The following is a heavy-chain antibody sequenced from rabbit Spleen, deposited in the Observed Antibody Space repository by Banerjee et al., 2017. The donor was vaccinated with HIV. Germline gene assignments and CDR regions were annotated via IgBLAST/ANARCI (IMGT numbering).Heavy chain of an antibody. CDR3: ARDTSSSFSSYGMDF. CDR1: GFDFSSNA. CDR2: IANGDGST. V-gene: IGHV1S47*01. D-gene: IGHD1-1*01. J-gene: IGHJ6*01. Sequence: QEQLVESGGGLVQPEGSLALTCKASGFDFSSNAMCWVRQAPGKGPEWIACIANGDGSTYYASWVNGRFTISRSTSLNTVTLQMTSLTAADTATYFCARDTSSSFSSYGMDFWGQGTLVTVS.